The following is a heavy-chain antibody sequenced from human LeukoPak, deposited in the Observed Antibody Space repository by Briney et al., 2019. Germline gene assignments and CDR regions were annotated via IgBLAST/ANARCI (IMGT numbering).Heavy chain of an antibody. V-gene: IGHV4-39*01. J-gene: IGHJ4*02. CDR1: GGSISSSSYY. D-gene: IGHD3-10*01. Sequence: SETLSLTCTVSGGSISSSSYYWGWIHQPPGKGLEWIGSIYYSGSTYYNPSLKSRVTISVDTSKNQFSLKLSSVTAADTAVYYCARSRSGEFDYWGQGTLVTVSS. CDR2: IYYSGST. CDR3: ARSRSGEFDY.